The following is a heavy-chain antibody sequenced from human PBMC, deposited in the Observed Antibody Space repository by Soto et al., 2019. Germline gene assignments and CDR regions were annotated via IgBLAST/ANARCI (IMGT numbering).Heavy chain of an antibody. J-gene: IGHJ5*02. D-gene: IGHD7-27*01. Sequence: GESLKISCEGSGYNFASYWIAWVRQMPGKGLELMGIIYPCDSDIRYSPSFQGQVTISADKSISTAYLQWNSLKASDTAMYYCARRRHVDSVGNNWFDPWGQGTLVTVSS. V-gene: IGHV5-51*01. CDR2: IYPCDSDI. CDR1: GYNFASYW. CDR3: ARRRHVDSVGNNWFDP.